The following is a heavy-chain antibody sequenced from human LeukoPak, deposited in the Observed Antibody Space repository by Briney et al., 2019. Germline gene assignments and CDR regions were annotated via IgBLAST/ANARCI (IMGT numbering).Heavy chain of an antibody. CDR3: ARGRSIWADVSPLRNWFDP. CDR1: GYTFTTYY. J-gene: IGHJ5*02. V-gene: IGHV1-46*01. CDR2: INPSGGST. Sequence: ASVKVSCKASGYTFTTYYMHWVRQTPGQGLEWMGIINPSGGSTTYAQKFQGRVTMTRDTSTSTVYMELSSLRSEDTAVYYCARGRSIWADVSPLRNWFDPWGQGTLVTVSS. D-gene: IGHD2-8*01.